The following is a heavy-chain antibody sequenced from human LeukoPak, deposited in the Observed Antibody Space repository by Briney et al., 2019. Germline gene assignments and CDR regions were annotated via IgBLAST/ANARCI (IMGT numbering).Heavy chain of an antibody. Sequence: GGSLRLSCAASGFTFSSYAMHWVRQAPGKGLEWVAVIWYDGSNKYYADSVKGRFTISRDNSKNTLYLQMNSLRAEDTAVYYCARQGTVTTNDYWGQGTLVTVSS. CDR2: IWYDGSNK. J-gene: IGHJ4*02. CDR3: ARQGTVTTNDY. CDR1: GFTFSSYA. D-gene: IGHD4-17*01. V-gene: IGHV3-33*08.